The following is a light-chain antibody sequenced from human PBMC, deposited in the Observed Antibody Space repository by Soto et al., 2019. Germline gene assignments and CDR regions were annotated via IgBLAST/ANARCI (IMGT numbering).Light chain of an antibody. J-gene: IGLJ1*01. CDR2: NNY. CDR1: SGSLS. CDR3: AGSDDRVSGLYV. Sequence: QSVLTQPPSASGTPGQRVTISCSASSGSLSVDWYQHLPGTAPNLLISNNYQRPSGVPDRFSGSKSGTSASLVISGLQSEDDADYYCAGSDDRVSGLYVFGTGTKLTVL. V-gene: IGLV1-44*01.